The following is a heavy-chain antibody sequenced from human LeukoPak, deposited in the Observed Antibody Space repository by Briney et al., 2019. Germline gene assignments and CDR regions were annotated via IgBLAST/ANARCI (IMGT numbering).Heavy chain of an antibody. Sequence: GASVKVSCRASGYTFTSYDINWVRQAAGQGLEWMGWMNPNSGNTGCAQKFQGRVTMTRDSSITTAYMELSSLRSEDTAVYYCARVLRSSGWYYWGQGTLVTVSS. CDR2: MNPNSGNT. V-gene: IGHV1-8*01. CDR3: ARVLRSSGWYY. D-gene: IGHD6-19*01. CDR1: GYTFTSYD. J-gene: IGHJ4*02.